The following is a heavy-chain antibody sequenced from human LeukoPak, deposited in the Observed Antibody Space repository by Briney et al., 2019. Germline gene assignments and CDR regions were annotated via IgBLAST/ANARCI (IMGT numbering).Heavy chain of an antibody. CDR1: GGTFNSYA. J-gene: IGHJ4*02. CDR2: IIPILGIA. V-gene: IGHV1-69*04. CDR3: ARVTQLWSFDY. D-gene: IGHD5-18*01. Sequence: ASVKVSCKASGGTFNSYAISWVRQAPGQGLEWMGRIIPILGIANYAQKFQGRVTITADKSTSTAYMELSSLRSEDTAVYYCARVTQLWSFDYWGQGTLVTVSS.